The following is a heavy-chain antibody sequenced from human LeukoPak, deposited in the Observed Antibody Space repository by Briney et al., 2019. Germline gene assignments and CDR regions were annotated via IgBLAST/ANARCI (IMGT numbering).Heavy chain of an antibody. CDR1: GGSINNYY. V-gene: IGHV4-59*01. CDR2: IYYRGST. D-gene: IGHD4-17*01. J-gene: IGHJ4*02. Sequence: SETLSLTCTVSGGSINNYYWSWSRQPPGKGLEWIGYIYYRGSTNYNPSLKSRVTFSVHTFTNQFSLKLNSVTATGTAVYYCASEGDYGDLRYFDYWGQGTLVTVSS. CDR3: ASEGDYGDLRYFDY.